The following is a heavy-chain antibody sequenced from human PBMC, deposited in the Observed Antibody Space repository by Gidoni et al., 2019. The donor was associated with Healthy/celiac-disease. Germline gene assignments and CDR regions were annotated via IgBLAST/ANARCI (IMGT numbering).Heavy chain of an antibody. CDR3: ARDRVAVAEGSSYCDY. V-gene: IGHV1-69*01. D-gene: IGHD6-19*01. J-gene: IGHJ4*02. CDR1: GGTFSSYA. Sequence: QVQLVPSGAEVKKPGSSVQVSCKASGGTFSSYAISWVRQAPGQGLEWMGGIIPIFGTANYAQKVQGRGTMTADESTSTAYRELSSLRSEDTAVYYCARDRVAVAEGSSYCDYWGQGTLVTVSS. CDR2: IIPIFGTA.